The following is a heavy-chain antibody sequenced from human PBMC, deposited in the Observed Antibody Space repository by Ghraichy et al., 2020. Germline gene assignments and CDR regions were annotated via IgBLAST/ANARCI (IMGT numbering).Heavy chain of an antibody. Sequence: GSLRLSCAVYGGSFSGYYWSWIRQPPGKGLEWIGEINHSGSTNYNPSLKSRVTISVDTSKNQFSLKLSSVTAADTAVYYCATRSRYKYFDYWGQGTLVTVSS. V-gene: IGHV4-34*01. D-gene: IGHD5-18*01. J-gene: IGHJ4*02. CDR1: GGSFSGYY. CDR2: INHSGST. CDR3: ATRSRYKYFDY.